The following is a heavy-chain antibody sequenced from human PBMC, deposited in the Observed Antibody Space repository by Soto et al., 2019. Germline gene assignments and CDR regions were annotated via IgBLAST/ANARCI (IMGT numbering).Heavy chain of an antibody. Sequence: GGSLRLSCAASGFTFSNAWMNWVRQAPGKGLEWVGRIKSKTDGGTTDYAAPVKGRFTISRDDSKNTLYLQMNSLKTEDTAVYYCTTDGRAFGVAISETPFDYWGQGTLVTVSS. J-gene: IGHJ4*02. CDR2: IKSKTDGGTT. CDR1: GFTFSNAW. CDR3: TTDGRAFGVAISETPFDY. D-gene: IGHD3-3*01. V-gene: IGHV3-15*07.